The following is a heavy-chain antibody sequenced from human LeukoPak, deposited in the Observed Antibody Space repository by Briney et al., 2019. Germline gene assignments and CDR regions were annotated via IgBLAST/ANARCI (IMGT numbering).Heavy chain of an antibody. Sequence: SVKVSCKASGGTFSSYAISWVRQAPGQGLEWMRGIIPIFGTANYAQKFQGRVTITTDESTSTAYMELRSLRSDDTAVYYCARDKGEGTMIVVVMNNAFDIWGQGTMVTVSS. CDR1: GGTFSSYA. V-gene: IGHV1-69*05. J-gene: IGHJ3*02. CDR3: ARDKGEGTMIVVVMNNAFDI. D-gene: IGHD3-22*01. CDR2: IIPIFGTA.